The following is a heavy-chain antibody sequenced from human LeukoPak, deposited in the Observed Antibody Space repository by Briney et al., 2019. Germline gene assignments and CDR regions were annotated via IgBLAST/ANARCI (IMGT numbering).Heavy chain of an antibody. CDR3: ARSIIAVYGMDV. CDR2: INPNSGGT. Sequence: ASVKVSCKASGYTFTGYYMHWVRQAPGQGLEWMGWINPNSGGTNYAQKFQGRVTMTRDTPISTAYMELSRLRSDDTAVYYCARSIIAVYGMDVWGQGTTVTVSS. CDR1: GYTFTGYY. D-gene: IGHD6-19*01. V-gene: IGHV1-2*02. J-gene: IGHJ6*02.